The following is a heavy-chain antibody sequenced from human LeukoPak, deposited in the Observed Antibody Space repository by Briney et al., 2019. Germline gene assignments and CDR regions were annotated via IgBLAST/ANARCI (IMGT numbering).Heavy chain of an antibody. CDR3: ARESRPYCGGDCYSAHFDY. D-gene: IGHD2-21*02. CDR2: IYYSGST. J-gene: IGHJ4*02. V-gene: IGHV4-39*07. CDR1: GGSISSSSYY. Sequence: SETLSLTCTVSGGSISSSSYYWGWIRQPPGKGLEWIGSIYYSGSTYYNPSLKSRVTISVDTSKNQFSLKLSSVTAADTAVYYCARESRPYCGGDCYSAHFDYWGQGTLVTVSS.